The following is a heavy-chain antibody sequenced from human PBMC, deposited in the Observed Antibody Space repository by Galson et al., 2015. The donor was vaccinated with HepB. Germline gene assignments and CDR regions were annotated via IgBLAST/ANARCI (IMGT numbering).Heavy chain of an antibody. Sequence: SLRLSCAASGFTFDDYAMHWVRQAPGKGLQWVSGISWHSGRIGYADSVRGRFTISRGNAKNSLFLQMNSLRAEDTALYYCAKDIGRQQLTGAFDIWGLGTMVTVSS. J-gene: IGHJ3*02. CDR2: ISWHSGRI. CDR1: GFTFDDYA. CDR3: AKDIGRQQLTGAFDI. V-gene: IGHV3-9*01. D-gene: IGHD6-13*01.